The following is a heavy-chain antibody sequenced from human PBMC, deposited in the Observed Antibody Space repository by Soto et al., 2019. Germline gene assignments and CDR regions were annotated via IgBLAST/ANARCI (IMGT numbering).Heavy chain of an antibody. D-gene: IGHD3-3*01. V-gene: IGHV1-18*01. CDR1: GYTFTSYG. J-gene: IGHJ4*02. CDR2: ISAYNGNT. CDR3: ARDCNFWSGYCHGKYYFDY. Sequence: GASVKVSCKASGYTFTSYGISWVRQAPGQGLEWMGWISAYNGNTNYAQKLQGRVTMTTDTSTSTAYMELRSLRSDDTAVYYCARDCNFWSGYCHGKYYFDYWGQGTLVTVSS.